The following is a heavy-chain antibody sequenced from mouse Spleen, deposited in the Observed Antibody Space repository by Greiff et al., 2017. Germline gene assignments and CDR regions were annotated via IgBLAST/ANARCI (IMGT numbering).Heavy chain of an antibody. CDR1: GFTFTDYY. CDR2: IRNKANGYTT. J-gene: IGHJ4*01. D-gene: IGHD2-3*01. V-gene: IGHV7-3*01. CDR3: ARWLDGYYGLYAMDY. Sequence: EVKLMESGGGLVQPGGSLSLSCAASGFTFTDYYMSWVRQPPGKALEWLGFIRNKANGYTTEYSASVKGRFTISRDNSQSILYLQMNALRAEDSATYYCARWLDGYYGLYAMDYWGQGTSVTVSS.